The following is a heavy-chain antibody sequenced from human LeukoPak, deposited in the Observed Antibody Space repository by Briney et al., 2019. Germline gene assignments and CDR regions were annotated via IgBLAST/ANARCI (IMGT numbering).Heavy chain of an antibody. CDR3: AKDYMVWLNYFDI. D-gene: IGHD3-10*01. CDR1: GLTFNTYN. Sequence: GRSLRLSCAASGLTFNTYNMNWVRQAPGKGLEWVSYISSSSSTIYYADSVKGRFTISRDNAKNSLYLQMNSLRDEDTAVYYYAKDYMVWLNYFDIWGQGTMVTVSS. CDR2: ISSSSSTI. V-gene: IGHV3-48*02. J-gene: IGHJ3*02.